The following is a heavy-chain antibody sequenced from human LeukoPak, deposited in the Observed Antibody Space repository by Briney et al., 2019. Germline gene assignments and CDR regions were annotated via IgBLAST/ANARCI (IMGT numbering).Heavy chain of an antibody. V-gene: IGHV4-59*08. CDR3: ARHRIVGATNAFDI. CDR1: GGSLSSYY. D-gene: IGHD1-26*01. J-gene: IGHJ3*02. Sequence: PSETLSLTCTVSGGSLSSYYWSWIRQPPGKGLEWIGYIYYSGSTNYNPSLKSRVTISVDTSKNQFSLKLSSVTAADTAVYYCARHRIVGATNAFDIWGQGTMVTVSS. CDR2: IYYSGST.